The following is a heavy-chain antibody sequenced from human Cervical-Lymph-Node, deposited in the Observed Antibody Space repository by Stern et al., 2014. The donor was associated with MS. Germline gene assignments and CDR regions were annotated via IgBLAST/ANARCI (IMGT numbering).Heavy chain of an antibody. CDR2: IYPDDSDI. D-gene: IGHD1-1*01. CDR3: ARHPPRRKWDDPNYGMDV. Sequence: EVQLVQSGAEVKKPGESLKISCKGSGYTFTNNWIAWVRQMPGKGLEWMGIIYPDDSDIRYSPSLQGQVTISADKPISPASLQWSSLKAADSAVYYWARHPPRRKWDDPNYGMDVWGQGTTVTVSS. CDR1: GYTFTNNW. J-gene: IGHJ6*02. V-gene: IGHV5-51*04.